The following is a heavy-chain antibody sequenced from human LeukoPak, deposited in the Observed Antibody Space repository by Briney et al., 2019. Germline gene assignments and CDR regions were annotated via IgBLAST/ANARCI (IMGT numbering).Heavy chain of an antibody. J-gene: IGHJ4*02. D-gene: IGHD1-26*01. Sequence: GGSLRLSCAASGFTFRSYAMSWVRQAPGKRLEWVSAISGSGGSTYYADSVKGRFTISRDNSKNTLYLQMNSLRAEDTAVYYCAKDSTRIVGATAGVDYWGQGTLVTVSS. CDR1: GFTFRSYA. V-gene: IGHV3-23*01. CDR3: AKDSTRIVGATAGVDY. CDR2: ISGSGGST.